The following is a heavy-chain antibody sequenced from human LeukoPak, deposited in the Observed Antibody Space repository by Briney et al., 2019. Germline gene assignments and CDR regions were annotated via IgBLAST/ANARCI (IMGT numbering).Heavy chain of an antibody. D-gene: IGHD3-10*01. CDR1: GGTFSSYA. V-gene: IGHV1-69*05. CDR3: ASGSGSGSYDWFDP. J-gene: IGHJ5*02. Sequence: GASVKVSCKASGGTFSSYAISWVRQAPGQGLEWMGRIIPIFGTANSAQKFQGRVTITTDESTSTAYMELSSLRSEDTAVYYCASGSGSGSYDWFDPWGQGTLVTVSS. CDR2: IIPIFGTA.